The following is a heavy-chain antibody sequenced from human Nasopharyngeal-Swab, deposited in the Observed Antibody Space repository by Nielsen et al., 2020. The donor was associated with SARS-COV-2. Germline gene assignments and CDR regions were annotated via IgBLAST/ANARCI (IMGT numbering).Heavy chain of an antibody. CDR3: ARGQGAYTHFRRPPLVAY. J-gene: IGHJ4*02. Sequence: SETLSLTCAVYGGSFSFYYWTWIRQPPGKGLEWIGEINHSGSTNYNPSLKSRVTISVDTSKNQFSLKLSSLTAADTAVYFCARGQGAYTHFRRPPLVAYWGQGTLVTVSS. V-gene: IGHV4-34*01. CDR2: INHSGST. CDR1: GGSFSFYY. D-gene: IGHD5-18*01.